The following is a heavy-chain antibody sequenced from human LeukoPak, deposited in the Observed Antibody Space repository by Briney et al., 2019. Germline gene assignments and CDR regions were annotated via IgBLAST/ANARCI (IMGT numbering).Heavy chain of an antibody. CDR1: GYRFTSYW. V-gene: IGHV5-51*01. CDR2: IYPGDSDI. Sequence: RGESLKISCKGSGYRFTSYWIGWVRQMPGKGLEWMGIIYPGDSDIRYSPSFQGQVTISADKSISTAYLQWSSLKASDTAMYYCARQNYDSSGPMLVGGYYYMDVWGKGTTVTVSS. CDR3: ARQNYDSSGPMLVGGYYYMDV. D-gene: IGHD3-22*01. J-gene: IGHJ6*03.